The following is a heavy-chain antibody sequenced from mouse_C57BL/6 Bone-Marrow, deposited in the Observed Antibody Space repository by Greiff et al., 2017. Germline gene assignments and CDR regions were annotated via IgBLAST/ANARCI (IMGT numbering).Heavy chain of an antibody. Sequence: QVQLQQPGAELVKPGASVKVSCKASGYTFTSYWMHWVKQRPGQGLEWIGRIHPSDSATNYNQKFKGKATLTVDKSSSTAYMQLSSLTSEDSAVYYCARQLRLPTWFAYWGQGTLVTVSA. J-gene: IGHJ3*01. CDR1: GYTFTSYW. V-gene: IGHV1-74*01. D-gene: IGHD3-2*02. CDR3: ARQLRLPTWFAY. CDR2: IHPSDSAT.